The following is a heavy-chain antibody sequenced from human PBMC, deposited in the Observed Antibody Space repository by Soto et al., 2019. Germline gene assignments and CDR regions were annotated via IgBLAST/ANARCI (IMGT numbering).Heavy chain of an antibody. CDR3: ARSYRYTTTAPFDLDF. D-gene: IGHD3-16*02. V-gene: IGHV3-7*01. Sequence: GGSLRLSCAASGFTFGSSWMTWVRQAPGKGLEWVANIKEDGSEKYYVDSVKGRFTISRDNAKNSLYLQMNILRDEDTAVYYCARSYRYTTTAPFDLDFWGQGTLVTVSS. J-gene: IGHJ4*02. CDR2: IKEDGSEK. CDR1: GFTFGSSW.